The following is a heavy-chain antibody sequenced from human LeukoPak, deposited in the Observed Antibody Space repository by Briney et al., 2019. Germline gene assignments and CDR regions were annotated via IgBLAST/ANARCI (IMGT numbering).Heavy chain of an antibody. Sequence: GSVKVSCKASGYTFTSYAMHWVRQAPGQRLEWMGWINAGNGNTKYSQKFQGRVTIARDTSASTAYMELSSLRSEDTAVYYCASSPTYYYDSSGYKPMLYWGQGTLVTVSS. CDR3: ASSPTYYYDSSGYKPMLY. CDR2: INAGNGNT. CDR1: GYTFTSYA. J-gene: IGHJ4*02. D-gene: IGHD3-22*01. V-gene: IGHV1-3*01.